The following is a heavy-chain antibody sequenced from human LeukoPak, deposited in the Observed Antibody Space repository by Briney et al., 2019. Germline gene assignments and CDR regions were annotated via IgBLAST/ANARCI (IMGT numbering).Heavy chain of an antibody. CDR2: ISSSSSYI. Sequence: GGSLRLSCAASGFTFSSYSMNWVRQAPGKGLEWVSSISSSSSYIYYADSVKGRFTISRDNAENSLYLQMNSLRAEDTAVYYCARGAFLEWLLPDWGQGTLVTVSS. J-gene: IGHJ4*02. V-gene: IGHV3-21*01. CDR1: GFTFSSYS. CDR3: ARGAFLEWLLPD. D-gene: IGHD3-3*02.